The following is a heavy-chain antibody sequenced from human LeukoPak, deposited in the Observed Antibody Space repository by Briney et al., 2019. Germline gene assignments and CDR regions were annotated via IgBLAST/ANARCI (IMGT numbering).Heavy chain of an antibody. CDR3: ARSPKIAVLDS. D-gene: IGHD6-19*01. CDR1: GGSISNSY. Sequence: SETLSLTCTVSGGSISNSYWTWIRQPPGKGLEWIGYIYYSGSTNYNPSLKSRVTISVDTSKNQFSLKLSSVTAADTAMYYCARSPKIAVLDSWGQGTLVTVSS. CDR2: IYYSGST. V-gene: IGHV4-59*01. J-gene: IGHJ4*02.